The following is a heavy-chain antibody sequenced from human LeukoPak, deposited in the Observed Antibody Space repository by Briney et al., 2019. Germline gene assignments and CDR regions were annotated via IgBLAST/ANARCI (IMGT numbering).Heavy chain of an antibody. D-gene: IGHD3-10*01. J-gene: IGHJ4*02. CDR1: GFTFSSYS. CDR2: ISSSSSYI. V-gene: IGHV3-21*01. CDR3: ARDAYASGSHDY. Sequence: GGSLRLSCAASGFTFSSYSMNWVRQAPGKGLEWVSSISSSSSYIYYADSVKGRFTISRDNAINSLYLQLSSLRVEDTAVYYCARDAYASGSHDYWGQGTLVTVSS.